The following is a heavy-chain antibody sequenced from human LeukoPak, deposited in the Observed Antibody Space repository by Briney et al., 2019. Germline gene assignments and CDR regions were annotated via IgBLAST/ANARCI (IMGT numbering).Heavy chain of an antibody. CDR2: IILILGIA. J-gene: IGHJ3*02. CDR3: ARNYYGSGSYYTYNAFDI. Sequence: ASVKVSCKASGGTFSSYAISWVRQAPGQGLEWMGRIILILGIANYAQKFQGRVTITADKSTSTAYMELSSLRSEDTAVYYCARNYYGSGSYYTYNAFDIWGQGTMVTVSS. V-gene: IGHV1-69*04. D-gene: IGHD3-10*01. CDR1: GGTFSSYA.